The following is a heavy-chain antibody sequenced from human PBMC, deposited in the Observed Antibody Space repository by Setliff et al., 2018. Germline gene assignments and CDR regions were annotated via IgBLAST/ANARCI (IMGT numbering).Heavy chain of an antibody. D-gene: IGHD2-15*01. CDR3: ARVRDCSGGSCHRGFYHYMDV. V-gene: IGHV4-59*01. J-gene: IGHJ6*03. CDR1: GGSISSYY. Sequence: SETLSLTCTVSGGSISSYYWSWIRQPPGKGLEWIGYIYYSGSTNYNPSLKSRVTISVDTSKNQFSLKLSSVTAADTAVYYCARVRDCSGGSCHRGFYHYMDVWGKGTTVTVSS. CDR2: IYYSGST.